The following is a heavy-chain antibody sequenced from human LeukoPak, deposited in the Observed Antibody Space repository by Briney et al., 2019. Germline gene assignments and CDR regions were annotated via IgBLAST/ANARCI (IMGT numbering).Heavy chain of an antibody. J-gene: IGHJ4*02. D-gene: IGHD5-12*01. CDR3: ARSGYDRDFDY. CDR1: GGSISSGNW. V-gene: IGHV4-4*02. Sequence: SGTLSLTCAVSGGSISSGNWWSWVRQPPGKGLEWIGEIYDSGSTNYNPSLESRVTMSVDKSKNQFSLTLRSVTAADTAVYYCARSGYDRDFDYWGQGTLVTVSS. CDR2: IYDSGST.